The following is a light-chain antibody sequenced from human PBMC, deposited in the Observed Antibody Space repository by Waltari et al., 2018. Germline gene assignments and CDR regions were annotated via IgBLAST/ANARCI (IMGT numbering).Light chain of an antibody. Sequence: NFMLTQPLSVSESPGKTVTISCTRSSGSIATNYVPWSQQRPGSSPTAVIYEDNQRPSGVPDRFSGSIDSSSNSASLTISGLKTEDEADYYCQSYDNRNHWVFGGGTKLTVL. J-gene: IGLJ3*02. V-gene: IGLV6-57*01. CDR1: SGSIATNY. CDR2: EDN. CDR3: QSYDNRNHWV.